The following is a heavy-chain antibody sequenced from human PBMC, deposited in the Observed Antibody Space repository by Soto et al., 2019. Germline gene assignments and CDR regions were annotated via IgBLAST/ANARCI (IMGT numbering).Heavy chain of an antibody. CDR1: GYTFTDYG. CDR3: ARGGYSVVGATGN. CDR2: MNPKSGDT. J-gene: IGHJ4*02. V-gene: IGHV1-8*01. Sequence: QVQLVQSGAEVKMPGASVKVSCTASGYTFTDYGLNWVRQASGPGLEWMGWMNPKSGDTVYAQKFQGRVSMTRATARSKAYMELNSMKPEDTAEYYCARGGYSVVGATGNWGQGTRGTGAS. D-gene: IGHD1-26*01.